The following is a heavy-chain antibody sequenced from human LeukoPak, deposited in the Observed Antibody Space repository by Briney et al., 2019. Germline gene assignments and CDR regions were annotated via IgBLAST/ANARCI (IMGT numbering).Heavy chain of an antibody. Sequence: PGGSLRLSCAASGFTFSSYSMNWVRHAPGKGLEWVSYISSSSSTIYYADSVKGRFTISRDNAKNSLYLQMNSLRAEDTAVYYCAIIYLIVGATTFDYWGQGTLVTVSS. CDR2: ISSSSSTI. CDR1: GFTFSSYS. V-gene: IGHV3-48*01. D-gene: IGHD1-26*01. CDR3: AIIYLIVGATTFDY. J-gene: IGHJ4*02.